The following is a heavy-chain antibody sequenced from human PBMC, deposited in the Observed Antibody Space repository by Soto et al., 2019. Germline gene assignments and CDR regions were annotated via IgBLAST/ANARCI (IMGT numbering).Heavy chain of an antibody. V-gene: IGHV3-15*01. D-gene: IGHD3-3*01. Sequence: DVQLVESGGDLVKPGGSLRLSCAASGFAFSDASMSWVRQAPGKGLEWVGRIKTKSSGGTTDYAAPVKGIFTISRDDSKNTVYLQMDSLKAEDTAVYSCTPLASGHYGYDFWGQGTLVTVSS. J-gene: IGHJ4*02. CDR2: IKTKSSGGTT. CDR1: GFAFSDAS. CDR3: TPLASGHYGYDF.